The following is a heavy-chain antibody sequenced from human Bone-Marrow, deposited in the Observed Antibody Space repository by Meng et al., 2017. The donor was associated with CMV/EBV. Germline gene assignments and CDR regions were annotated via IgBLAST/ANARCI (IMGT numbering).Heavy chain of an antibody. V-gene: IGHV1-69*02. D-gene: IGHD2-2*02. CDR2: IIPILGIA. CDR3: ARDTGVVTAAIREYYYGMDV. Sequence: SVKVSCKASGGTFSSYTISWVRQAPGQGLEWMGRIIPILGIANYAQKFQGRVTITADKSTSTAYMELSSLRSEDTAVYYCARDTGVVTAAIREYYYGMDVWGQGTTVTVSS. CDR1: GGTFSSYT. J-gene: IGHJ6*02.